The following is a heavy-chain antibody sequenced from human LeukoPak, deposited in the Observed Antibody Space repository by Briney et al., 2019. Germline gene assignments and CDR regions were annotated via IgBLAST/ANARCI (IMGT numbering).Heavy chain of an antibody. D-gene: IGHD2-8*01. Sequence: ASVKVSCKASGYTFTSYGISWVRQAPGQGLEWMGWISAYNGNTNYAQKLQGRVTMTTDTSTSTAYMGLRSLRSDDTAVYYCARVGYCTNGVCLEDDYWGQGTLVTVSS. CDR3: ARVGYCTNGVCLEDDY. CDR1: GYTFTSYG. CDR2: ISAYNGNT. V-gene: IGHV1-18*01. J-gene: IGHJ4*02.